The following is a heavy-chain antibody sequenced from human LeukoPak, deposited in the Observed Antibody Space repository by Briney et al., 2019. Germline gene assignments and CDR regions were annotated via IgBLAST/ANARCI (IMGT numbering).Heavy chain of an antibody. CDR2: INAGNGNT. J-gene: IGHJ5*02. CDR1: GYTFTSYA. Sequence: ASVKVSCKASGYTFTSYAMHWVRQAPGQRLEWMGWINAGNGNTKYSQKFQGRVTITRDTSASTAYMELSSLRSDDTAVYYCARDIVYDFWSGYMDPWGQGTLVTVSS. CDR3: ARDIVYDFWSGYMDP. D-gene: IGHD3-3*01. V-gene: IGHV1-3*01.